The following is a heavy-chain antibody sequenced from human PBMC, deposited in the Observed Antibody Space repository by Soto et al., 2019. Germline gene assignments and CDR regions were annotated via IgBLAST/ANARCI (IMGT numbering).Heavy chain of an antibody. CDR3: ARALRYCSGGICDPPPYYCDY. J-gene: IGHJ4*02. D-gene: IGHD2-15*01. Sequence: EVQLVESGGGLVKPGGSLRVSCAASGFTFSTYNMNWVRQAPGKGLEWVSSISSTSSFIYYADSVKGRFTISRDNAKNSLSLHMNSLRAEDTAVYYCARALRYCSGGICDPPPYYCDYWCQGTLVTVSS. CDR2: ISSTSSFI. V-gene: IGHV3-21*04. CDR1: GFTFSTYN.